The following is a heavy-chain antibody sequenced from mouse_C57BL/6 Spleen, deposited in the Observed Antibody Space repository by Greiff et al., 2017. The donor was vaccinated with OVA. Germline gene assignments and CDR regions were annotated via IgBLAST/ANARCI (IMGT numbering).Heavy chain of an antibody. CDR3: AGIYYGNLYYFDY. J-gene: IGHJ2*01. Sequence: QVHVKQSGAELVKPGASVKLSCKASGYTFTSYWMHWVKQRPGRGLEWIGRIDPNSGGTKYNEKFKSKATLTVDKPSSTAYMQLSSLTSEDSAVYYCAGIYYGNLYYFDYWGQGTTLTVSS. V-gene: IGHV1-72*01. D-gene: IGHD2-1*01. CDR1: GYTFTSYW. CDR2: IDPNSGGT.